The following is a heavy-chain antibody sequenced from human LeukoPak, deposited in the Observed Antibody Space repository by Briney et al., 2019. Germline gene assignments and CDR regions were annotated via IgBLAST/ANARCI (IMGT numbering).Heavy chain of an antibody. CDR1: GGSISSYY. V-gene: IGHV4-59*01. Sequence: PSETLSLTCTVSGGSISSYYCSWFRQPPGKGLEWIGYIYYSGSTNYNPSLKSRVTISVDTSKNQFSLKLSSVTAADTAVYYCARVGTYYYDSSGYSKSPRDAFDIWGQGTMVTVSS. D-gene: IGHD3-22*01. CDR2: IYYSGST. CDR3: ARVGTYYYDSSGYSKSPRDAFDI. J-gene: IGHJ3*02.